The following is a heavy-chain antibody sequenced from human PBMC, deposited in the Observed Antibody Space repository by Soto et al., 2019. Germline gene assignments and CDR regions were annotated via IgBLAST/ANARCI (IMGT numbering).Heavy chain of an antibody. CDR2: INHSGNI. CDR1: RRSFSGFY. J-gene: IGHJ6*02. V-gene: IGHV4-34*01. D-gene: IGHD1-1*01. CDR3: AIAERTRVPSYSLDF. Sequence: PSATLSLTYAVYRRSFSGFYWTWIRQPPGTGLEWIGEINHSGNINFNPSFKSRLTISLDTSKKHFSLKLSSVTDADTAAYYCAIAERTRVPSYSLDFCVRGTTVTVSS.